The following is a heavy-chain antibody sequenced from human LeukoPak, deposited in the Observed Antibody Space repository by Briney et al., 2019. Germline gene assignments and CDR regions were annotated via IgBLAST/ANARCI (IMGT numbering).Heavy chain of an antibody. D-gene: IGHD6-13*01. J-gene: IGHJ4*02. Sequence: SETLSLTCTVSGGSISSYYWSWIRQPPGKGLEWIGYIYYSGSTDYNPSLKSRVTISVDTSKNQFSLKLSSVTAADTAVYYCARVLAGKVDYWGQGTLVTVSS. CDR1: GGSISSYY. V-gene: IGHV4-59*01. CDR3: ARVLAGKVDY. CDR2: IYYSGST.